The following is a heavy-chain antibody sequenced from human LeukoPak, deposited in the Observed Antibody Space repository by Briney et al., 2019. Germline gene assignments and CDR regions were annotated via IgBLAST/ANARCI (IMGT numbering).Heavy chain of an antibody. CDR3: ARDFSPDDAFDI. J-gene: IGHJ3*02. D-gene: IGHD1-14*01. Sequence: ASVKVSCKASGGTFSSYAISWVRQAPGQGLEWMGGIIPIFGTANYAQKFQGRVTITRNTSISIAYMELSSLRSEDTAVYYCARDFSPDDAFDIWGQGTMVTVSS. CDR2: IIPIFGTA. CDR1: GGTFSSYA. V-gene: IGHV1-69*05.